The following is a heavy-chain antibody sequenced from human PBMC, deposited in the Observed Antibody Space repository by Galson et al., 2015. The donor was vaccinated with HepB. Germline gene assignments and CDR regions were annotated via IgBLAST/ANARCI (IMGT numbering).Heavy chain of an antibody. CDR3: ARLRGHDAYIGVYGMDV. Sequence: QSGAEVKKPGESLRISCKGSGYSFTNYWISWVHQMPGKGLEWMGRVDPSDSYSDYSPSFQGHVSISVDKSISTAYLQWSSLKASDTAIYYCARLRGHDAYIGVYGMDVWGLGTTVTVSS. CDR1: GYSFTNYW. D-gene: IGHD5-24*01. V-gene: IGHV5-10-1*01. J-gene: IGHJ6*02. CDR2: VDPSDSYS.